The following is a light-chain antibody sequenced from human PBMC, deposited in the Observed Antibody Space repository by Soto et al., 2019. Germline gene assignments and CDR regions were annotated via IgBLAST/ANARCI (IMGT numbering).Light chain of an antibody. CDR3: QSYDNSLLAYV. Sequence: QSVLTQPPSVSAAPGQKVTISCSGSSSNIGSNYVSWYQHLPGTAPKLLIYDNNKRPSGIPDRFSGSTSGTSASLAITGLQAEDAADYYCQSYDNSLLAYVFGGGTKLTVL. CDR1: SSNIGSNY. J-gene: IGLJ2*01. V-gene: IGLV1-51*01. CDR2: DNN.